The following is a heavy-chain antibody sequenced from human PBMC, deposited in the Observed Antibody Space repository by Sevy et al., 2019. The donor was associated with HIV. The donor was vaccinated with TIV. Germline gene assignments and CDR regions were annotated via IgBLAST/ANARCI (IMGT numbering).Heavy chain of an antibody. V-gene: IGHV3-30-3*01. J-gene: IGHJ6*02. Sequence: GGSLRLSCAASGFTFSSYAMHWVRQAPGKGLEWVAVISYDGSNKYYADSVKGRFTISRDNSKNTLYLQMNSLRAEDTAVYYCARDRASGSYSPGRGYYYYYGIDVWGQGTTVTVSS. CDR3: ARDRASGSYSPGRGYYYYYGIDV. D-gene: IGHD1-26*01. CDR2: ISYDGSNK. CDR1: GFTFSSYA.